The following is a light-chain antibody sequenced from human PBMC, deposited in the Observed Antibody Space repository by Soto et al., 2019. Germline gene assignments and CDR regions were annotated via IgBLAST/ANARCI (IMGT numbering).Light chain of an antibody. CDR3: QQYYNYPFT. CDR2: AAS. Sequence: AIRMTQSPSSFSASTGDRVTITCRASQGVSSYLAWYQQKPGKAPKLLIYAASTLQSGVPSRFSGTGSGTDFTRTTSCLQSEDFATEYWQQYYNYPFTFGPGTTVDIK. V-gene: IGKV1-8*01. J-gene: IGKJ3*01. CDR1: QGVSSY.